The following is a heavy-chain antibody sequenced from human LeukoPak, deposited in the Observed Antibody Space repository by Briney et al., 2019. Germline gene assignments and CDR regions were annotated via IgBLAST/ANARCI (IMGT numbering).Heavy chain of an antibody. V-gene: IGHV4-30-4*01. D-gene: IGHD3-10*01. Sequence: SETLSLTCTVSGGSLNSGDYYWSWIRQPPGKRLEWIGYIYHSGSTYYNPSLRSRVTISVDMSNNQFSLRLASVTAADTAVYYCVRHLRGGIRGAIFSTLYGMDVWGRGTTVTVSS. J-gene: IGHJ6*02. CDR3: VRHLRGGIRGAIFSTLYGMDV. CDR1: GGSLNSGDYY. CDR2: IYHSGST.